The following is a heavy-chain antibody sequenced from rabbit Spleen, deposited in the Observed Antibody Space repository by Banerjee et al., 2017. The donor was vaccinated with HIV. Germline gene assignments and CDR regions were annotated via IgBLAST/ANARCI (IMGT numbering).Heavy chain of an antibody. CDR2: AYAGSSGST. CDR1: GVSLNDKDV. J-gene: IGHJ6*01. Sequence: EQLEESGGGLVKPGGTLTLTCKASGVSLNDKDVMCWVRQAPGKGLEWVACAYAGSSGSTYSATWAKGRFTISKTSSTTVTLQMTSLTAADTATYFCARDAGTSFSTYGMDLWGPGTLVTVS. CDR3: ARDAGTSFSTYGMDL. D-gene: IGHD8-1*01. V-gene: IGHV1S45*01.